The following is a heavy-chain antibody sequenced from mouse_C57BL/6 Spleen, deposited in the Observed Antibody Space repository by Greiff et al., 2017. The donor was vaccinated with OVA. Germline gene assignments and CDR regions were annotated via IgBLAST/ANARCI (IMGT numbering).Heavy chain of an antibody. CDR2: IYPGSGST. CDR1: GYTFTSYW. Sequence: QVQLQQPGAELVKPGASVKMSCKASGYTFTSYWITWVKQRPGQGLEWIGDIYPGSGSTKYNEKFKSKATLTVDTSSSTAYMQLSSRTSEDSAVYYCARESQNYYGSSYPYWGQGTTLTVSS. J-gene: IGHJ2*01. V-gene: IGHV1-55*01. D-gene: IGHD1-1*01. CDR3: ARESQNYYGSSYPY.